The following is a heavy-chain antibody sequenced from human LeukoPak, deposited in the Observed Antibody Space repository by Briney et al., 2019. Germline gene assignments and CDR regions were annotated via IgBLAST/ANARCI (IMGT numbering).Heavy chain of an antibody. CDR2: VYTSGST. J-gene: IGHJ4*02. CDR1: GGSIRSYY. V-gene: IGHV4-4*07. Sequence: SETLSLTCSVSGGSIRSYYWSWIRQPAGKGLEWIGRVYTSGSTNYNPSLKSRVTMSVDTSKNQFSLKLCSVTAADTAMYYCARELDWAPIDYWGQGTLVTVSS. CDR3: ARELDWAPIDY. D-gene: IGHD3-9*01.